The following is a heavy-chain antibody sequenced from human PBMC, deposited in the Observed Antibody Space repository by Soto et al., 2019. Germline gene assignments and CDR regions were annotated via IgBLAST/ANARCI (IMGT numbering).Heavy chain of an antibody. J-gene: IGHJ6*02. Sequence: SETLSLTFTVSYGSISNCYWSWVRQPAGKGLEWIVRIYSSGSTDYTPALRGRVTMSVDTSKNRFSLRLSYVTAADTAVYWCASDSAPINYYEASGPYRRDSKGYGMYXWGQVTPFTVS. V-gene: IGHV4-4*07. CDR1: YGSISNCY. D-gene: IGHD3-22*01. CDR2: IYSSGST. CDR3: ASDSAPINYYEASGPYRRDSKGYGMYX.